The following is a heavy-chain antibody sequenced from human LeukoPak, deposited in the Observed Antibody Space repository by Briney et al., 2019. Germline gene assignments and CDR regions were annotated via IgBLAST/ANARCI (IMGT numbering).Heavy chain of an antibody. V-gene: IGHV3-48*02. CDR1: GFTFRTYG. CDR3: ARELVQCSGGSCYGSWFDT. D-gene: IGHD2-15*01. J-gene: IGHJ5*02. CDR2: ISSSSSAK. Sequence: GGSLRLSCAASGFTFRTYGMNWVRQAPGKGLEWVSYISSSSSAKYYGGSVKGRFTISRDNAKDSLYLQMNSLRDEDTAIYYCARELVQCSGGSCYGSWFDTWGQGILVTVSS.